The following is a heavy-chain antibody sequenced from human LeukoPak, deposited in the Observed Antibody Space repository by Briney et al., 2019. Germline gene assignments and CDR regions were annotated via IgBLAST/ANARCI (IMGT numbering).Heavy chain of an antibody. CDR2: IYYSGST. CDR3: ARPPYSSSPLWFDP. V-gene: IGHV4-59*12. Sequence: KASETLSLTCTVSGGSISSYYWSWIRQPPGKGLEWIGYIYYSGSTNYNPSLKSRVTISVDTSKNQFSLKLSSVTAADTAVYYCARPPYSSSPLWFDPWGQGTLVTVSS. CDR1: GGSISSYY. D-gene: IGHD6-6*01. J-gene: IGHJ5*02.